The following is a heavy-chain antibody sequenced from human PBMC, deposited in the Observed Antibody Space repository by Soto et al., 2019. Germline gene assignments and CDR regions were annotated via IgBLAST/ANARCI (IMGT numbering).Heavy chain of an antibody. CDR3: ARVKWELLHGVDY. CDR1: GGSISSGDYY. J-gene: IGHJ4*02. Sequence: QVQLQESGPGLVKPSQTLSLTCTVSGGSISSGDYYWSWIRQPPGKGLEWIGYIYYSRSTYYNPSLKGRVTISVDTSKNQFSLKLSSVTAADTAVYYCARVKWELLHGVDYWGQGTLVTVSS. V-gene: IGHV4-30-4*01. CDR2: IYYSRST. D-gene: IGHD1-26*01.